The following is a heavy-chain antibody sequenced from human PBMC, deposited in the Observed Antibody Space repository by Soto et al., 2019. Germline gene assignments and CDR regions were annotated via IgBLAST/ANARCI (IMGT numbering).Heavy chain of an antibody. CDR3: ARSVRFDTSDYYFDF. J-gene: IGHJ5*01. Sequence: ASVKVSCKASGYTFSAYYIHWVRQAPGQGLEWMGWINPNTGGTNYAQKFQGRVTMTRDTTINTAYMDLTRLRSDDTAVYFCARSVRFDTSDYYFDFWGRGTLVTVSS. V-gene: IGHV1-2*02. CDR2: INPNTGGT. D-gene: IGHD3-22*01. CDR1: GYTFSAYY.